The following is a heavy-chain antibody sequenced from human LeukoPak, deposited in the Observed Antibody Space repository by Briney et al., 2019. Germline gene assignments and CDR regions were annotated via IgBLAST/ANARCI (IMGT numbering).Heavy chain of an antibody. CDR3: ARDGVGADGIDY. D-gene: IGHD1-26*01. V-gene: IGHV3-48*03. CDR2: ISSSGSTI. Sequence: PGGSLRLSCAASGFTFSSYEMNWVRQAPGKGLEWVSYISSSGSTIYYADSVRGRFTISRDNAKNSLYLQMNSLRVEDTAVYYCARDGVGADGIDYWGQGTLVTASS. CDR1: GFTFSSYE. J-gene: IGHJ4*02.